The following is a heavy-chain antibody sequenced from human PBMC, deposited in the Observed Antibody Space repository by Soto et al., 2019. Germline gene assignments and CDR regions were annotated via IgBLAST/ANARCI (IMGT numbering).Heavy chain of an antibody. J-gene: IGHJ6*02. CDR3: ARNALEQWPHSPYYYGMDV. Sequence: PGESLKISCKGSGYSFTSYWIGWVCQMPGKGLEWVGIIYPGDSDTRYSPSFQGQVTISADKSISTAYMQWSSLKASDTAIYYCARNALEQWPHSPYYYGMDVWGQGTPVTLSS. D-gene: IGHD6-19*01. V-gene: IGHV5-51*01. CDR2: IYPGDSDT. CDR1: GYSFTSYW.